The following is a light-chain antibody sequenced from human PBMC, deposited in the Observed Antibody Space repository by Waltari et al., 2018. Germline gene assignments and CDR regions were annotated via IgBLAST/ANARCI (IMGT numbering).Light chain of an antibody. CDR1: SNNVGNQG. J-gene: IGLJ1*01. V-gene: IGLV10-54*04. Sequence: QAGLTQPPSVSKGLRQTATLTCTGNSNNVGNQGAAWLQQRQGHPPKLLSDRDNARPSGISERFSASRSGNTASLTITGLQPEDEADYYCSAWDYNLKAYVFGTGTKVTVL. CDR2: RDN. CDR3: SAWDYNLKAYV.